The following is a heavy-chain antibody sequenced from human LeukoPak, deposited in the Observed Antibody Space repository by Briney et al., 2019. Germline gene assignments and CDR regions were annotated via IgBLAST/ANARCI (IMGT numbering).Heavy chain of an antibody. CDR3: VRSGIQLRLTSYFDH. V-gene: IGHV3-33*01. D-gene: IGHD5-18*01. CDR2: IWYDGSNE. CDR1: GFTFSNYG. J-gene: IGHJ4*02. Sequence: GGSLRLSCAASGFTFSNYGMRWVRQAPGKGLEWVAVIWYDGSNENYADSVKGRFTISRDNSKNTLYLQMNSLRAEDTAVYYCVRSGIQLRLTSYFDHWGQGTLVTVSS.